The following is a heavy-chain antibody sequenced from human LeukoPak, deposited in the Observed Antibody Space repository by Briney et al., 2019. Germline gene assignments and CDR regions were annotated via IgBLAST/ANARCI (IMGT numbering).Heavy chain of an antibody. Sequence: GGSLRLSCAASGFTFGIYAMSWVRQAPGKGLEWVSAISGSGGSTYYADSVKGRFTISRDNSKNTLYLQMNSLRTDDTAVYYCVRASTRNYDILTGSFDYWGRGTLVTVSS. J-gene: IGHJ4*02. CDR3: VRASTRNYDILTGSFDY. V-gene: IGHV3-23*01. D-gene: IGHD3-9*01. CDR1: GFTFGIYA. CDR2: ISGSGGST.